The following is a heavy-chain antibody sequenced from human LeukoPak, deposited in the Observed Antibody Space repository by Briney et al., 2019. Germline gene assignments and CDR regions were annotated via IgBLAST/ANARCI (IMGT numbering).Heavy chain of an antibody. CDR1: GGSISNYY. Sequence: PSETLSLTCTVSGGSISNYYWSWIRQPPGKGLEWIGYIYYSGSTNYNPSLKSRVTISVDTSKNQFSLKLSSVTAADTAVYYCARDYSGSYSFDYWGQGTLVTVSS. CDR3: ARDYSGSYSFDY. J-gene: IGHJ4*02. V-gene: IGHV4-59*01. CDR2: IYYSGST. D-gene: IGHD1-26*01.